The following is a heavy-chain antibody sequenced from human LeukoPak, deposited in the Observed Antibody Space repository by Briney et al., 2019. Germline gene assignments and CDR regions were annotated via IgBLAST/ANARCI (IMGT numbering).Heavy chain of an antibody. CDR1: GFTFSSYG. Sequence: PGRSLRLSCAASGFTFSSYGMHWVRQAPGKGLEWVAVISYDGSNKYYADSVKGRFTISRDNSKNTLYLQMNSLRAEDTAVYYCAKGKQWLVPYLILWGQGTLVTVSS. D-gene: IGHD6-19*01. CDR2: ISYDGSNK. CDR3: AKGKQWLVPYLIL. J-gene: IGHJ4*02. V-gene: IGHV3-30*18.